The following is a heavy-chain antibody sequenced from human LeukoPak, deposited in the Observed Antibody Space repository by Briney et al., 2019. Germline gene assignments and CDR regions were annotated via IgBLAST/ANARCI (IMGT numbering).Heavy chain of an antibody. J-gene: IGHJ4*02. D-gene: IGHD1-14*01. Sequence: ASVKVSSKASGYTFSNYDISWVRQAPGQGLEWMGWISAYNGNTKYAQNLQGRVTMTTDTSTSTAYMELRSLRSDDTAVYFCALVTSAPGWGQGTLVTVSS. CDR2: ISAYNGNT. V-gene: IGHV1-18*01. CDR1: GYTFSNYD. CDR3: ALVTSAPG.